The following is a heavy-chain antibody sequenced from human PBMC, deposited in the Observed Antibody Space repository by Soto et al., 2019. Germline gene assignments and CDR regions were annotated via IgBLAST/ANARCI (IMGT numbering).Heavy chain of an antibody. CDR1: GYTFTGYF. D-gene: IGHD3-9*01. Sequence: QVQLVQSGAEVKKPGASVKVSCKASGYTFTGYFMHWVRQAPGQGLEWLGWINPNTGGTNYAQKFQGRVTISRDTSISTAYMELSRLRSDDTAVYYCARDPREGYYDTLIGYYASWFDPWGQGTLVTVS. CDR3: ARDPREGYYDTLIGYYASWFDP. CDR2: INPNTGGT. J-gene: IGHJ5*02. V-gene: IGHV1-2*02.